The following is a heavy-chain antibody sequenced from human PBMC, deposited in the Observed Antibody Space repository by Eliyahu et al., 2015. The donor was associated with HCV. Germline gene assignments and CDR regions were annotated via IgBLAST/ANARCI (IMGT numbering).Heavy chain of an antibody. J-gene: IGHJ6*02. CDR2: IDPSDSYT. CDR3: ARDYYYYGMDV. Sequence: XVQLVQSGAEVKKPGXSLXXSXKGSGXSFTSYXISWVRQMPGKGLEWVGRIDPSDSYTNYSPSFQGHVTISADKSISTAYLQWSSLKASDTAMYYCARDYYYYGMDVWGQGTTVTVSS. CDR1: GXSFTSYX. V-gene: IGHV5-10-1*03.